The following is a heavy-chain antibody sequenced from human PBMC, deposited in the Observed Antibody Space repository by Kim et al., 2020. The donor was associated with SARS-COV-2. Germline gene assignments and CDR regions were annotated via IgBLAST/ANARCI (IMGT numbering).Heavy chain of an antibody. V-gene: IGHV3-23*01. CDR3: VKGNHTPE. Sequence: GGSLRLSCAASGIIFSNYVMAWVRQAPGKGLEWVSAITASGDTTYYADSVKGRFTISRDNSKNTLYLQMNSLRAEDTAVYYCVKGNHTPEWGQGTLFTVS. CDR1: GIIFSNYV. J-gene: IGHJ1*01. CDR2: ITASGDTT.